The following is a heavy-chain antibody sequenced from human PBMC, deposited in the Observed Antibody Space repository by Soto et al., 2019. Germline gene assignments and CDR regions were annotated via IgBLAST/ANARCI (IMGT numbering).Heavy chain of an antibody. V-gene: IGHV4-34*01. CDR3: ARAYSSSWYYGY. CDR2: INHSGST. Sequence: QVQLQQWGAGLLKPSETLSLTCAVYGGYFSGYYWSWSRQPPGKGLEWIGEINHSGSTNYNPSLKSRVTISVDTSKNQFSLKLSSVTAADTAVYYCARAYSSSWYYGYWGQGTLVTVSS. CDR1: GGYFSGYY. D-gene: IGHD6-13*01. J-gene: IGHJ4*02.